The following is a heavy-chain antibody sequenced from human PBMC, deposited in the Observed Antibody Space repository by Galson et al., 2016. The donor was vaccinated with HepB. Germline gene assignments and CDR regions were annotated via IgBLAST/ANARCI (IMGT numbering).Heavy chain of an antibody. CDR2: VSASNGNA. J-gene: IGHJ3*02. Sequence: SVKVSCKASGYTFTSYEINWVRQAPGQGLEWMGWVSASNGNANYAEKLRGRVTLTTDASTTTAYLELRSLSSDDTAVYYCAREHHGAVRDVFDIWGQGTLVTVSS. D-gene: IGHD3-10*01. CDR1: GYTFTSYE. CDR3: AREHHGAVRDVFDI. V-gene: IGHV1-18*04.